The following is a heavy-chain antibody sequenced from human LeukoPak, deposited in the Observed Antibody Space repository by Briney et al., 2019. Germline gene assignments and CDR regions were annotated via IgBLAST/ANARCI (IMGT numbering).Heavy chain of an antibody. CDR3: AREVSEGFDF. V-gene: IGHV3-21*01. J-gene: IGHJ4*02. CDR1: GFTFSGYS. Sequence: GGSVRLSCTASGFTFSGYSMNWIRQAPGKGLEWVSSFGTRSTSVYHAGSVKGRFAISRDNAKNSLYLQMNSLRAEDTALYYCAREVSEGFDFWGQGTLVTVSS. D-gene: IGHD3-22*01. CDR2: FGTRSTSV.